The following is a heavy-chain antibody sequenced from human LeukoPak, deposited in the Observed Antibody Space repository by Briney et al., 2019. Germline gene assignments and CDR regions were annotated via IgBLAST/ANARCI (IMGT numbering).Heavy chain of an antibody. D-gene: IGHD4-23*01. CDR3: ASQVVTLGPDAFDI. CDR2: INHSGSA. Sequence: PSETLSLTCAVYGGSFSGYYWSWIPQPPGKALEWIGEINHSGSANYNPSLKSRVTISVDTSKNQFSLKLSSVTAADTAVYYCASQVVTLGPDAFDIWGQGTMVTVSS. J-gene: IGHJ3*02. CDR1: GGSFSGYY. V-gene: IGHV4-34*01.